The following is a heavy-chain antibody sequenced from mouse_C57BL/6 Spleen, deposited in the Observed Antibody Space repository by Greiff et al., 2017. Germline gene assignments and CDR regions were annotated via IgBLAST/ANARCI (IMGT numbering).Heavy chain of an antibody. CDR3: ARGPLRYPWYFDV. CDR1: GYTFTSYT. J-gene: IGHJ1*03. D-gene: IGHD1-1*01. CDR2: INPSSGYT. V-gene: IGHV1-4*01. Sequence: QVQLKQSGAELARPGASVKMSCKASGYTFTSYTMHWVKQRPGQGLEWIGYINPSSGYTKYNQKFKDKATLTADKSSSTAYMQLSSLTSEDSAVYYCARGPLRYPWYFDVWGTGTTVTVSS.